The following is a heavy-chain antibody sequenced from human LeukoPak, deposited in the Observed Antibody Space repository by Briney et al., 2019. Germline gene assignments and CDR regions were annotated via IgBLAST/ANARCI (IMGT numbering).Heavy chain of an antibody. CDR1: GFTFSSYS. D-gene: IGHD3-16*01. CDR3: ARDPPSRGTRYFDY. V-gene: IGHV3-21*01. J-gene: IGHJ4*02. CDR2: ISSTSTYI. Sequence: PGGSLRLSCAASGFTFSSYSMNWVRQAPGKGLEWVSSISSTSTYIDYADSVKGRFTISRDNAKNSLHLQMDSLRAEDTAVYYCARDPPSRGTRYFDYWGQGTLVTVSS.